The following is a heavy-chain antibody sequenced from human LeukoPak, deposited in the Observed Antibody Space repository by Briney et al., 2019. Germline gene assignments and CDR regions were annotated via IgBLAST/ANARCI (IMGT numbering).Heavy chain of an antibody. D-gene: IGHD1-1*01. CDR2: IIPIFGTA. CDR3: ARTRLNWNGPPDY. J-gene: IGHJ4*02. CDR1: GGTFSSYA. Sequence: GASVKVSCKASGGTFSSYAISWVRQAPGQGLEWMGRIIPIFGTANYAQKFQGRVTITTDESTSTAYMELSSLRSEDTAVYYCARTRLNWNGPPDYWGQGTLVTVSS. V-gene: IGHV1-69*05.